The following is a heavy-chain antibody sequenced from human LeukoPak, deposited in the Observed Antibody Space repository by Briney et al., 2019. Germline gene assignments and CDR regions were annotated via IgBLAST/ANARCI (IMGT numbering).Heavy chain of an antibody. CDR1: GFTVSSNF. CDR3: ASPSPGGGAAGLFDY. CDR2: LYSGGTT. D-gene: IGHD6-13*01. V-gene: IGHV3-53*05. J-gene: IGHJ4*02. Sequence: GGSLRLSCAVSGFTVSSNFLNWVRQAPGKGLEWVSVLYSGGTTFYADSVKGRFTISRDNSKNTLYLQMYSLRVDDTAVYYCASPSPGGGAAGLFDYWGQGALVTVSS.